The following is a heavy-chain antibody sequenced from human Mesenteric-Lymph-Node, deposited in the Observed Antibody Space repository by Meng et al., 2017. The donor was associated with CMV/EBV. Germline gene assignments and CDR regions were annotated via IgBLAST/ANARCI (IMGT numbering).Heavy chain of an antibody. V-gene: IGHV3-23*01. D-gene: IGHD3/OR15-3a*01. CDR2: ISGNGVGT. J-gene: IGHJ4*02. CDR1: GFIFSSYA. CDR3: ARGGRDVSGWTGSYFADH. Sequence: GESLKISCAASGFIFSSYAMSWVRQAPGKGLEWVSAISGNGVGTYYADSVKGRFTISRDNAKNSLYLQMSSLRADDTAVYYCARGGRDVSGWTGSYFADHWGQGMLVTVSS.